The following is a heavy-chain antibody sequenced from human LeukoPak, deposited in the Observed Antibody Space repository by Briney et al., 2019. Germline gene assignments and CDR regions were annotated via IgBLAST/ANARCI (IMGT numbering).Heavy chain of an antibody. CDR3: ARGGNLSGSSWYLSNYYYYYMDV. D-gene: IGHD6-13*01. CDR1: GFTFSSYE. Sequence: GGSLRLSCAASGFTFSSYEMNWDRQAPGKGLEWVSYISSSGSTIYYADSVKGRFTISRDNAKNSLYLQMNSLRAEDTAVYYCARGGNLSGSSWYLSNYYYYYMDVWGKGTTVTVSS. J-gene: IGHJ6*03. V-gene: IGHV3-48*03. CDR2: ISSSGSTI.